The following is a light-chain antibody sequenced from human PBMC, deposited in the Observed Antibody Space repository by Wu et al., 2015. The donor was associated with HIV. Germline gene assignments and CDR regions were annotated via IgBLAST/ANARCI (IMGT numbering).Light chain of an antibody. V-gene: IGKV1-39*01. Sequence: DIQLTQSPSTLSASVGDRVTITCRASQSISSYLNWYQQKPGKAPKFLIYAASNLQSGVPPRFSGSGSGTDFTLTISSLQPEDFATYYCQQSYSTPVAFGQGTKLEIK. J-gene: IGKJ2*01. CDR3: QQSYSTPVA. CDR1: QSISSY. CDR2: AAS.